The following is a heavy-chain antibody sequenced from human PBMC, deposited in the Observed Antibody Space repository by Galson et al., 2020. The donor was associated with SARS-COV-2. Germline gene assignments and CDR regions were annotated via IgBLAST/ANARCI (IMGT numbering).Heavy chain of an antibody. CDR1: GFTFDDYA. D-gene: IGHD3-22*01. J-gene: IGHJ4*02. CDR2: ISWNSGSI. V-gene: IGHV3-9*01. Sequence: GGSLRLSCAASGFTFDDYAMHWVRQAPGKGLEWVSGISWNSGSIGYADSVKGRFTISRDNAKNSLYLQMNSLRAEDTALYYCAKALSGDYYYDSNQDYWGQGTLVTVSS. CDR3: AKALSGDYYYDSNQDY.